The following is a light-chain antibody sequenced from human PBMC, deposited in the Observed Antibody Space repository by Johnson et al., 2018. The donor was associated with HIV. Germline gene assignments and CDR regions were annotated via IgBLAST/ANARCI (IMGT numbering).Light chain of an antibody. J-gene: IGLJ1*01. CDR1: SSNIGNNY. CDR3: GTWDSSLSAGGV. V-gene: IGLV1-51*01. CDR2: DNN. Sequence: QSVLTQPPSVSAAPGQKVTISCSGSSSNIGNNYVSWYQQLPGTAPKLLIYDNNKRPSGIPDRFSASKSGTSATLGITGLQTGAEADYYCGTWDSSLSAGGVFGTGTKVTVL.